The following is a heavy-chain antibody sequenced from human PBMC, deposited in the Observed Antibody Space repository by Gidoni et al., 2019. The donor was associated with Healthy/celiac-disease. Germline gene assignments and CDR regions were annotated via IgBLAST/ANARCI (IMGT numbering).Heavy chain of an antibody. CDR1: GFTFSSYE. D-gene: IGHD3-22*01. CDR2: ISSSGSTI. CDR3: ARDAYDSSGYYPSESDY. V-gene: IGHV3-48*03. Sequence: EVQLVESGGGLVQPGGSLRLSCAASGFTFSSYEMNWVRQAPGKGLEWVSYISSSGSTIYYADSVKGRFTISRDNAKNSLYLQMNSLRAEDTAVYYCARDAYDSSGYYPSESDYWGQGTLVTVSS. J-gene: IGHJ4*02.